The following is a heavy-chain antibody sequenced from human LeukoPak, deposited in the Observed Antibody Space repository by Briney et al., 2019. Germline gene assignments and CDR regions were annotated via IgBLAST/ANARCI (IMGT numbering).Heavy chain of an antibody. CDR2: ISSSSSTI. CDR3: ARRWSSSLNHYFDY. CDR1: GFTFSSYS. Sequence: GGSLRLSCAASGFTFSSYSMNWVRQAPGKGLEWVSYISSSSSTIYYADSVKGRFTISRDNAKNSLYLQMNSLRAEDTAVYYCARRWSSSLNHYFDYWGQGTLVTVSS. D-gene: IGHD6-13*01. J-gene: IGHJ4*02. V-gene: IGHV3-48*04.